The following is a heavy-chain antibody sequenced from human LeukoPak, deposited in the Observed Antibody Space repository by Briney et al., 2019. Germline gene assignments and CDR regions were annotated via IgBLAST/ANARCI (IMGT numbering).Heavy chain of an antibody. J-gene: IGHJ4*02. CDR1: GYRFTNYW. Sequence: GESLKISCKGSGYRFTNYWIGWVRQMPGKGLEGMGIIYPGDSDTRYSPSFQGQVTISADTSISTAYLQWSSLKASDTAMYYCASNYYDNSALSHWGQGTLVTVSS. CDR3: ASNYYDNSALSH. CDR2: IYPGDSDT. D-gene: IGHD3-22*01. V-gene: IGHV5-51*01.